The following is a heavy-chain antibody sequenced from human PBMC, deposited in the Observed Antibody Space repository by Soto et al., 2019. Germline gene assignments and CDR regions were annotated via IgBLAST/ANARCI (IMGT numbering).Heavy chain of an antibody. V-gene: IGHV4-34*09. CDR1: GESFSAYI. CDR2: IYHSGTA. CDR3: ARVRGNQLLGWFDP. J-gene: IGHJ5*02. Sequence: TSETLSLTCAVYGESFSAYIWTWIRQTPGKGLQWIGHIYHSGTANYNPSLKSRVTISVDTSKNQFSLKLTSVTAADTAVYYCARVRGNQLLGWFDPWGQGTLVTVSS. D-gene: IGHD2-2*01.